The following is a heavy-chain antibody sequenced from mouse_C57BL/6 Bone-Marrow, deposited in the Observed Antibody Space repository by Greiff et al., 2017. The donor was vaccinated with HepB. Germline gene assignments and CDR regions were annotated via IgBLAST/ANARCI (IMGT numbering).Heavy chain of an antibody. CDR1: GFTFSDYG. CDR3: ARHGYYVAWFAY. Sequence: EVHLVESGGGLVKPGGSLKLSCAASGFTFSDYGMHWVRQAPEKGLEWVAYISSGSSTIYYADTVKGRFTISRDNAKNTLFLQMTSLRSEDTAMYYCARHGYYVAWFAYWGQGTLVTVSA. J-gene: IGHJ3*01. CDR2: ISSGSSTI. D-gene: IGHD2-3*01. V-gene: IGHV5-17*01.